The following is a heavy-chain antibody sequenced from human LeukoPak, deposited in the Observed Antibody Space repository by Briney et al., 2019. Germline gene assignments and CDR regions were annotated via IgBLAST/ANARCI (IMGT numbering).Heavy chain of an antibody. CDR2: IYSDGST. Sequence: PGGSLRLSCAASGFTVSSNYMSWVRQAPGRGLEWVSLIYSDGSTYYADSVKATFTISIDNSKNTLYLQMNRLRAEDTAVYFCARSLTLALPYHAFDVWGQGTMVTVSS. V-gene: IGHV3-66*01. D-gene: IGHD4/OR15-4a*01. CDR1: GFTVSSNY. CDR3: ARSLTLALPYHAFDV. J-gene: IGHJ3*01.